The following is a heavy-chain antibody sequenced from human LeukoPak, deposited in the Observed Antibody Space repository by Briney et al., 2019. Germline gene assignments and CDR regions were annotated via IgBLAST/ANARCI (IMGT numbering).Heavy chain of an antibody. CDR1: GYTFTSYG. J-gene: IGHJ4*02. CDR2: ISAYNGNT. V-gene: IGHV1-18*01. D-gene: IGHD3-10*01. CDR3: ARANYYGSGSPIGRYDY. Sequence: ASVKVSCKASGYTFTSYGISWVRQAPGQGLEWMGWISAYNGNTNYAQKLQGRVTMTTDTSTSTAYMELRSLRSDDTAVYYCARANYYGSGSPIGRYDYWGQGTLVNVSS.